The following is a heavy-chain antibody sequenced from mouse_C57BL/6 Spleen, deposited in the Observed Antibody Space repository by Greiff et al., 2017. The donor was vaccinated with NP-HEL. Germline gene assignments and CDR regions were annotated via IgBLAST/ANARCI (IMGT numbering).Heavy chain of an antibody. V-gene: IGHV1-55*01. CDR1: GYTFTSYW. D-gene: IGHD1-1*01. CDR3: ARLNYYDSSSDD. CDR2: IYPGSGST. J-gene: IGHJ2*01. Sequence: VQLQQPGAELVKPGASVKMSCKASGYTFTSYWITWVKQRPGQGLEWIGDIYPGSGSTNYNEKFKSKATLTVDTSSSTAYMQLSSLTSEDSAVYYCARLNYYDSSSDDWGQGTTLTVSS.